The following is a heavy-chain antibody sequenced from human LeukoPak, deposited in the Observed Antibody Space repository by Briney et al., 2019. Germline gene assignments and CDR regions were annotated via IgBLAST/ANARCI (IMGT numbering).Heavy chain of an antibody. D-gene: IGHD4-17*01. J-gene: IGHJ4*02. CDR1: GFSVSDNS. CDR3: AKDDDGHHHGVDH. CDR2: IGYSAGDT. V-gene: IGHV3-23*01. Sequence: GGSLRLYCAASGFSVSDNSMSWVRQPPGKGLEWVSAIGYSAGDTYYADSVKGRFTISRDFSMNTLYLQMTSLRADDTALYYCAKDDDGHHHGVDHWGQGTLVTVSS.